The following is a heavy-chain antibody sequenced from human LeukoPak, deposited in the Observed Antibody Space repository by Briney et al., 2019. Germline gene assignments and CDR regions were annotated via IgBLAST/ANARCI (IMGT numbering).Heavy chain of an antibody. CDR2: IYYSGST. J-gene: IGHJ5*02. D-gene: IGHD3-10*01. CDR3: ATQGTMVRGVIKDWFDP. V-gene: IGHV4-31*03. Sequence: PSETLSLTCTVSGGSISSGGYYWSWIRQHPGKGLEWIGYIYYSGSTYYNPSLKSRVTISVDTSKNQFSLKLSSVTAADTAVYYCATQGTMVRGVIKDWFDPWGQGTLVTVSS. CDR1: GGSISSGGYY.